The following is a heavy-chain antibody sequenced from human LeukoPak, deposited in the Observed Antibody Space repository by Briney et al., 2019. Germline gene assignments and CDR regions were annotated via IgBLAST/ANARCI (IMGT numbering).Heavy chain of an antibody. V-gene: IGHV4-59*08. Sequence: SETLSLTCTVSGGSISSYYWSWIRQPPGKGLEWIGYIYYSGSTNYNPSLKSRVTISVDTSKNQFSLKLSSVTAADTAVYYCARLSGDYGDYDYWGKGTLVTVSS. CDR2: IYYSGST. J-gene: IGHJ4*02. D-gene: IGHD4-17*01. CDR1: GGSISSYY. CDR3: ARLSGDYGDYDY.